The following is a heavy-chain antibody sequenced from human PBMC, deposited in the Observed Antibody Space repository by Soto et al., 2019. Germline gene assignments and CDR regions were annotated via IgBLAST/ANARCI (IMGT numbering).Heavy chain of an antibody. Sequence: EVQLVESGGGLVKPGGSLRLSCAASGFTFSSYSMNWVRQAPGKGLEWVSSISSSSSYIYYADSVKGRFTISRDNAKNALYLQMNSLRAEETAVYYCARFRITMVRVVTYFDYGGQGTLVTVSS. V-gene: IGHV3-21*01. D-gene: IGHD3-10*01. CDR2: ISSSSSYI. J-gene: IGHJ4*02. CDR3: ARFRITMVRVVTYFDY. CDR1: GFTFSSYS.